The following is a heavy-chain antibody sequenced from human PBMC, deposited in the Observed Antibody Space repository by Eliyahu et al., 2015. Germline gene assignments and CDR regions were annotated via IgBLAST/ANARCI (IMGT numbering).Heavy chain of an antibody. CDR1: GXSISSTGYF. CDR3: ARVVTAATRYFDY. CDR2: IYYSGNT. D-gene: IGHD6-13*01. Sequence: QLQLQESGPGLVKPSETLSLTCTVSGXSISSTGYFWGWIRQPPGKGLEWIGSIYYSGNTYYNPSLKSRVTISVDTSKNQFSLNLSSVTAADTAVYYCARVVTAATRYFDYWGQGTLVAVSP. V-gene: IGHV4-39*01. J-gene: IGHJ4*02.